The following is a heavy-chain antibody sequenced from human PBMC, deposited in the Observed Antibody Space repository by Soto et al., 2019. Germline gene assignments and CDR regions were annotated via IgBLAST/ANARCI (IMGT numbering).Heavy chain of an antibody. CDR2: INPNSGGT. Sequence: ASVKVSCKASGYTFTGYYMHWVRQAPGQGLEWMGWINPNSGGTNYAQKFQGWVTMTRDKSISTAYMELSRLRSVDTAVYYCARDSGKDCSGGSCYSWFDPWGQGTLVTVSS. V-gene: IGHV1-2*04. D-gene: IGHD2-15*01. CDR3: ARDSGKDCSGGSCYSWFDP. CDR1: GYTFTGYY. J-gene: IGHJ5*02.